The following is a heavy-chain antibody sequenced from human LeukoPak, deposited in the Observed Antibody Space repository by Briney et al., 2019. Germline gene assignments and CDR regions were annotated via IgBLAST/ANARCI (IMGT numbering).Heavy chain of an antibody. CDR2: ISAYNGNT. Sequence: ASVKVSCKASGYTFTSYGISWVRQAPGQGLEWMGWISAYNGNTNYAQKLQGRVTMTTDTSTSTAYMELSSLRSEDTAVYYCARGIPAAYYGSGNPSDYWGQGTLVTVSS. J-gene: IGHJ4*02. CDR3: ARGIPAAYYGSGNPSDY. V-gene: IGHV1-18*01. CDR1: GYTFTSYG. D-gene: IGHD3-10*01.